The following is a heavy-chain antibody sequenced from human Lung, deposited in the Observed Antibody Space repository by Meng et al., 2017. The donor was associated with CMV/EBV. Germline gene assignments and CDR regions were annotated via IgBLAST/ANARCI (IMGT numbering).Heavy chain of an antibody. D-gene: IGHD5-18*01. CDR3: ARRLGGYSYGYIFDY. CDR2: ISSSSSYT. CDR1: GFTFSDYY. Sequence: QVQLVESGGGLVKPGGSLRLSCSASGFTFSDYYMSWIRQAPGKGLEWVSYISSSSSYTNYADSVKGRFTISRDNAKNSLYLQMNSLRAEDTAVYYCARRLGGYSYGYIFDYWGQGTMVTVSA. V-gene: IGHV3-11*06. J-gene: IGHJ4*02.